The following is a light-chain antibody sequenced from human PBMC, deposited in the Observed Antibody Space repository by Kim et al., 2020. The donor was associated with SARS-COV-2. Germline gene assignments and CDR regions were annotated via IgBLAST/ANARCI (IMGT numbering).Light chain of an antibody. V-gene: IGKV1-27*01. CDR3: QNYNSAPWT. CDR2: AAS. J-gene: IGKJ1*01. CDR1: QGISSF. Sequence: DIQMTQSPSSLSASVGDRVTITCRASQGISSFLGWYQQKPGEVPQLLIYAASTLQVGVPSRFSGSGSGTDFTLTISSLQAEDVATYYCQNYNSAPWTFGQGTKVDI.